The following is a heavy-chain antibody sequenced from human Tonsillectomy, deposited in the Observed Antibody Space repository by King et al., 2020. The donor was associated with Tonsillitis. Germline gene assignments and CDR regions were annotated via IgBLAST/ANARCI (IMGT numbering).Heavy chain of an antibody. CDR2: ISSSSSYI. Sequence: VQLVESGGGLVKPGGSLRLSCAASGFTFSSYSMNWVRQAPGKGLEWVSSISSSSSYIYYADSVKGRFTISRDNAKNSLYLQMNSLRAEDTAVYYCASLRGGGYSFDYWGQGTLVTVSS. D-gene: IGHD1-26*01. V-gene: IGHV3-21*01. CDR1: GFTFSSYS. CDR3: ASLRGGGYSFDY. J-gene: IGHJ4*02.